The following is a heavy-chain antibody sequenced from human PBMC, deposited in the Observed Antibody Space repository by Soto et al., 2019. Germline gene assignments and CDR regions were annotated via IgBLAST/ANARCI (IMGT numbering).Heavy chain of an antibody. Sequence: SVKVSCKASGGAFSSFDISWVRQAPGQGLDWMGGIIPLFGTTNYAQKFQGRGTITADASTSTAFMELSSLTSEDTAVYYCVRGLTEGYYRVEVWGQGTTVTVSS. CDR2: IIPLFGTT. J-gene: IGHJ6*02. CDR3: VRGLTEGYYRVEV. CDR1: GGAFSSFD. V-gene: IGHV1-69*13.